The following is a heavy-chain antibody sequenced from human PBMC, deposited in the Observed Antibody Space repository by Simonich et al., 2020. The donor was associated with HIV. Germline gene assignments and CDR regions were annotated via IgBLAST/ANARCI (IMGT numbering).Heavy chain of an antibody. Sequence: EVQLLESGGGLVQPGGSLRLSCAASGFTFSSYAMSWVRQGPGKGLEWVSAISGSGGSTSYADSVKGRFTISRDNSKNTLYLQMNSLRAEDTAVYYCAKATYCGGDCSNSYYFDYWGQGTLVTVSS. CDR2: ISGSGGST. V-gene: IGHV3-23*01. D-gene: IGHD2-21*02. CDR1: GFTFSSYA. J-gene: IGHJ4*02. CDR3: AKATYCGGDCSNSYYFDY.